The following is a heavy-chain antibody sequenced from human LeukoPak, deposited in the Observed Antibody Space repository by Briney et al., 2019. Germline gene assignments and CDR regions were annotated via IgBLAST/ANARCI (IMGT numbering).Heavy chain of an antibody. CDR1: GFTFSSYA. J-gene: IGHJ6*02. Sequence: GGSLRLSCAASGFTFSSYAMSWVRQAPGKGLEWVSAISGSGGSTYYADSVRGRFTISRDNSKNTLYLQMNSLRAEDTAVYYCARALYYYDSSGYSYGMDVWGQGTTVTVSS. CDR3: ARALYYYDSSGYSYGMDV. D-gene: IGHD3-22*01. CDR2: ISGSGGST. V-gene: IGHV3-23*01.